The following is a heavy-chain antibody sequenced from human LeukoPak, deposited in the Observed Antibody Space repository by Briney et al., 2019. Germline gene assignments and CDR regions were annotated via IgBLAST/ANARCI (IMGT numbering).Heavy chain of an antibody. CDR1: GYTFTSYD. J-gene: IGHJ4*02. V-gene: IGHV1-8*01. CDR2: MNPNSGNT. CDR3: ARARGAGSYYNVAFDY. D-gene: IGHD3-10*01. Sequence: ASVKVSCKASGYTFTSYDINWVRQATGQGLEWMGWMNPNSGNTGYAQKFQGRVTMTRNTSISTAYMELSSLRSEDTAVYYCARARGAGSYYNVAFDYWGQGTLVTVSS.